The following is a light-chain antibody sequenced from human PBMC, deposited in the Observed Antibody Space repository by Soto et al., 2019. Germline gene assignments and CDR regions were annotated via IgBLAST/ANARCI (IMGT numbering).Light chain of an antibody. CDR2: AAS. V-gene: IGKV1-17*01. CDR1: QTISSW. J-gene: IGKJ1*01. CDR3: LQHNSYPQT. Sequence: DIQMTQSPSTLSGSVGDRVTITCRASQTISSWLAWYQQKPGKAPKRLIYAASSLQSGVPSRFSGSGSGTEFTLTISSLQPEDFATYYCLQHNSYPQTFGQGIKVDIK.